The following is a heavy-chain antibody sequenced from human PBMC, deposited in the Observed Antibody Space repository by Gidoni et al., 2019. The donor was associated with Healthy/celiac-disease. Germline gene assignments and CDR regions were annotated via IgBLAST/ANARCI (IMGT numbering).Heavy chain of an antibody. Sequence: QVQLQESGPGLVKPSETLSLTCTVSGGSISSYYWSWIRQPPGKGLEWIGYIYYSGSTNYNPSLKSRVTISVDTSKNQFSLKLSSVTAADTAVYYCARARGRVGAWWFDPWGQGTLVTVSS. CDR2: IYYSGST. CDR3: ARARGRVGAWWFDP. J-gene: IGHJ5*02. CDR1: GGSISSYY. V-gene: IGHV4-59*01. D-gene: IGHD1-26*01.